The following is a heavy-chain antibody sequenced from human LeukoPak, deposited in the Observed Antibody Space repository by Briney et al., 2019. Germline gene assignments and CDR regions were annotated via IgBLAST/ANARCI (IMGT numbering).Heavy chain of an antibody. D-gene: IGHD5-18*01. J-gene: IGHJ5*02. CDR1: GYTFTGYY. CDR3: ARDAAAMAVNWFDP. Sequence: SVKDSCQACGYTFTGYYMHWVRQAPGQGLEWMGWINPNSGGTNYAQKFQGRVTMTSDTSISTAYMELSRLRSDDTAVYYCARDAAAMAVNWFDPWGQGTLVTVSS. V-gene: IGHV1-2*02. CDR2: INPNSGGT.